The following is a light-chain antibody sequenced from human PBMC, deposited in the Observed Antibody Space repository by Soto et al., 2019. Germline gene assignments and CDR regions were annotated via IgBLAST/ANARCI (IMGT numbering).Light chain of an antibody. CDR1: GSVSSN. Sequence: ETVMTQSPAPLCVSPGEKAPLSWRASGSVSSNLAWYQQKPGQAPRLLIYGASTRGAGISARCSGSGSGTDFTLTVSSLQSEDFAVYYRQQYDNWPQTFGQGTKVDI. J-gene: IGKJ1*01. V-gene: IGKV3-15*01. CDR3: QQYDNWPQT. CDR2: GAS.